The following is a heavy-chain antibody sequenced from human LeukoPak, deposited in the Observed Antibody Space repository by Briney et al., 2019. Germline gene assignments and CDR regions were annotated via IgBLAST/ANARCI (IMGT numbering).Heavy chain of an antibody. CDR3: ARREVGATSSFQY. CDR1: GYSLTSHW. Sequence: GESLRISCKGSGYSLTSHWIGWVRQMPGKGLEWMGIIFGDSDTRYSPSFQGQVTISVDKSISTAYLQWSSLKASDTAMYYCARREVGATSSFQYWGQGTLVTVSS. J-gene: IGHJ1*01. D-gene: IGHD1-26*01. CDR2: IFGDSDT. V-gene: IGHV5-51*01.